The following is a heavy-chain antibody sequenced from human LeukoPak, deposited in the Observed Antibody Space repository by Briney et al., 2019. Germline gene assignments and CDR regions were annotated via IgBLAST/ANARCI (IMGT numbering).Heavy chain of an antibody. D-gene: IGHD3-22*01. CDR2: IKQDGSEK. J-gene: IGHJ4*02. CDR3: ARDSSEKDYYYSSGYYVH. CDR1: GFTFSSYW. Sequence: GGSLRLSCAASGFTFSSYWMSWVRQAPGKGLEGVANIKQDGSEKYYVDSVKGRFTISRDNAKNSLYLQMNSLRAEDTAVYYCARDSSEKDYYYSSGYYVHWGQGTLVTVSS. V-gene: IGHV3-7*01.